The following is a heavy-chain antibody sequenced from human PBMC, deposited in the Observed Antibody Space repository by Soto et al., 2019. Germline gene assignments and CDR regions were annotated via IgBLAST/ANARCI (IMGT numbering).Heavy chain of an antibody. J-gene: IGHJ4*02. D-gene: IGHD3-16*02. Sequence: GGSLRLSCAASGFTFSRYWMTWVRQAPGKGLQWVGKIKKDGSEKYYVDSVKGRFTISRENAENSVHLQMDSLSVEDTAVYYCAREGDDVWGSYLDYWGQGILVTVSS. CDR1: GFTFSRYW. CDR2: IKKDGSEK. V-gene: IGHV3-7*01. CDR3: AREGDDVWGSYLDY.